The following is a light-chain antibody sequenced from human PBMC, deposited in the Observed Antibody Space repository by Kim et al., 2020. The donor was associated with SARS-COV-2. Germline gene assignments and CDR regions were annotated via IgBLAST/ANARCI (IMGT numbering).Light chain of an antibody. J-gene: IGKJ1*01. CDR3: QQYSSLPAT. Sequence: EIVLTQSPGTLSLSPGERATLSCRASQSITSNYLAWYQQKPGQAPRLLIYGASNRATGIPDRFSGSGSGTDFTLTITSLEPEDFAVYYCQQYSSLPATFGQGTKVDIK. CDR2: GAS. CDR1: QSITSNY. V-gene: IGKV3-20*01.